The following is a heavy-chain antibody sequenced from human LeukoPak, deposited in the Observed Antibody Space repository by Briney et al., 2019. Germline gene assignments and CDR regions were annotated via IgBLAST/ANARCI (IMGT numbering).Heavy chain of an antibody. CDR1: GYTFTSYA. CDR3: ARGAPKAQYYDFWSGTLDY. V-gene: IGHV1-3*01. CDR2: INAGNGST. J-gene: IGHJ4*02. Sequence: GASVKVSCKASGYTFTSYAMHWVRQAPGQRLEWMGWINAGNGSTKYSQKFQGRVTITRDTSASTAYMELSSLRSEDTAVYYCARGAPKAQYYDFWSGTLDYWGQGTLVTVSS. D-gene: IGHD3-3*01.